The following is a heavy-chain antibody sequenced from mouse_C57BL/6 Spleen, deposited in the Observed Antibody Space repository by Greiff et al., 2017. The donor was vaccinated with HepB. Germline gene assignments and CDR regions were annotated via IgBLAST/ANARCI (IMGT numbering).Heavy chain of an antibody. CDR1: GFTFSDYG. CDR2: ISSGSSTI. CDR3: ARPITTVVSMDY. J-gene: IGHJ4*01. Sequence: EVKVVESGGGLVKPGGSLKLSCAASGFTFSDYGMHWVRQAPEKGLEWVACISSGSSTIYYADTVKGRFTISRDNAKNTLFLQMTSLRSEDTAMYYCARPITTVVSMDYWGQGTSVTVSS. D-gene: IGHD1-1*01. V-gene: IGHV5-17*01.